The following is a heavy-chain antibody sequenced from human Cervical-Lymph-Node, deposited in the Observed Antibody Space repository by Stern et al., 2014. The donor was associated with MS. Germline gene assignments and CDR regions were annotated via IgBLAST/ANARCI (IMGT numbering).Heavy chain of an antibody. Sequence: VQLMQSGGGMVQPGRSLRLSCEASGFKFDDFAMHWVRPAPGKGLEWVSGLGWNSEGRGYADSVQGRFTISRDNAKSSLYLQMNSLTAEDTALYYCAKADDYAAGIDAWGQGTLVVVSS. J-gene: IGHJ5*02. CDR1: GFKFDDFA. CDR3: AKADDYAAGIDA. V-gene: IGHV3-9*01. CDR2: LGWNSEGR. D-gene: IGHD3-16*01.